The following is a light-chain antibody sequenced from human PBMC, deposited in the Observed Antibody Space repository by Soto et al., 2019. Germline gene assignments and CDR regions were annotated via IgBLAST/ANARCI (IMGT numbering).Light chain of an antibody. CDR3: QSYDSSLIVSKV. J-gene: IGLJ1*01. Sequence: QSVLTQPPSVSGGPGQRVTISCSGSSSNLGAGYDVQWYQQFPGTAPKLLIYANSARPSGVPDRFSGSKPGTSASLAITGLQAEDEADYYCQSYDSSLIVSKVFGTGTKVTVL. CDR1: SSNLGAGYD. CDR2: ANS. V-gene: IGLV1-40*01.